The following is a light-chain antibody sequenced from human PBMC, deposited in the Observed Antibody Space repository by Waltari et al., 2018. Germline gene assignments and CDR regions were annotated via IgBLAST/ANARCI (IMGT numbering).Light chain of an antibody. V-gene: IGLV2-23*01. J-gene: IGLJ2*01. CDR1: NRDVGSYNL. CDR3: CSYAGTNNVI. CDR2: EDS. Sequence: QSALTQPASVSGSPGQSVTISCTGTNRDVGSYNLVSWYQQHPGKAPKPMIYEDSKRPSGLSNRFSGSKSGNTASLTISGLQAEDEADYYCCSYAGTNNVIFGGGTKLTVL.